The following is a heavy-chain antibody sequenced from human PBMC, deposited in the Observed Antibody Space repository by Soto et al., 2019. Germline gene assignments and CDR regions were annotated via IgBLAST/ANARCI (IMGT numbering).Heavy chain of an antibody. D-gene: IGHD3-10*01. Sequence: EVQLVESGGGLIQPGGSLRLSCAASGFTFSAYSMNWVRQAPGRGLEWVSYISLSGSTIYFADSVKGRFTISRDNAKNLLYLRRHSLTDEDTAVYYCVRGTDYYASGNEYGVPTVSPNWFDSWGQGTLVTVSS. CDR1: GFTFSAYS. CDR2: ISLSGSTI. V-gene: IGHV3-48*02. J-gene: IGHJ5*01. CDR3: VRGTDYYASGNEYGVPTVSPNWFDS.